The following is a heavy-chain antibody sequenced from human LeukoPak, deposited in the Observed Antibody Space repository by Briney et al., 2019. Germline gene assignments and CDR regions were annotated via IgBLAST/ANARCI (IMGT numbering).Heavy chain of an antibody. V-gene: IGHV1-8*01. CDR1: GYTFTSYD. Sequence: ASVKVSCKASGYTFTSYDINWVRQATGQGLEWMGWMNPNSGNTGYAQKFQGRVTMTRNTSTSTAYMELSSLRSEDTAVYYCARGEGTLPWPHFDYWGQGTLVTVSS. J-gene: IGHJ4*02. CDR3: ARGEGTLPWPHFDY. D-gene: IGHD3-16*01. CDR2: MNPNSGNT.